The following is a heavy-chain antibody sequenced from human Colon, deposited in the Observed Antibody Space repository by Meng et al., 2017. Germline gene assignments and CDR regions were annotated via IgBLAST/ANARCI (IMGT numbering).Heavy chain of an antibody. V-gene: IGHV2-5*02. CDR2: IYWDDDA. D-gene: IGHD2-15*01. J-gene: IGHJ5*01. Sequence: QITLKEFGPTLVKPTQTLTLTCSFSGFSLNTDGVAVSWIRQPPGKAPEWLALIYWDDDARYSPSLKNRLSITQDAAKNQVVLTMTNMESVDTATYFCAHGVVASATLGAWFDSWGQGTLVTVSS. CDR3: AHGVVASATLGAWFDS. CDR1: GFSLNTDGVA.